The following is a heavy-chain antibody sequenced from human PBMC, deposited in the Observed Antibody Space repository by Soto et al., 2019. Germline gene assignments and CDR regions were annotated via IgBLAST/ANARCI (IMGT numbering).Heavy chain of an antibody. V-gene: IGHV3-7*05. CDR3: ARDVSTGSISLYRDDFDI. Sequence: EVQLEESGGDLVQPGGSLRLSCAASGFTLSAYWMTWVRQAPGKGLEWVANINRDGSNKSYLDSVRGRFTISRDNVGNSLYLQMDSLRADDTALYYCARDVSTGSISLYRDDFDIWGQGTMVTVSS. CDR2: INRDGSNK. D-gene: IGHD3-10*01. J-gene: IGHJ3*02. CDR1: GFTLSAYW.